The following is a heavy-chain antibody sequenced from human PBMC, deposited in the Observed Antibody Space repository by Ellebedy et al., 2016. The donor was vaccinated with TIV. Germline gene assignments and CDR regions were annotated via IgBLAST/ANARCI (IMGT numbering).Heavy chain of an antibody. CDR2: IYNSGST. Sequence: SETLSLXXTVSGGSISSGGYYWSWIRRPPGKGLEWIGYIYNSGSTNYNPSLKSRVTMSVDTSKNQFSLKLSSVTAADTAVYYCARDTGYYDSSGYRNWFDPWGQGTLVTVSS. CDR3: ARDTGYYDSSGYRNWFDP. D-gene: IGHD3-22*01. J-gene: IGHJ5*02. CDR1: GGSISSGGYY. V-gene: IGHV4-61*08.